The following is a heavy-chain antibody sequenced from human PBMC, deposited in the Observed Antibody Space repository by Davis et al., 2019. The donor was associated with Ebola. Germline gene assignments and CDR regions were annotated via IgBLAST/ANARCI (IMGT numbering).Heavy chain of an antibody. CDR1: GFTFSSYN. CDR2: ISSSSSTI. CDR3: ARGGPYGPNWFDP. D-gene: IGHD3-10*01. V-gene: IGHV3-48*04. Sequence: GGSLRLSCAASGFTFSSYNLNWVCQAPGKGLEWVSYISSSSSTIYYADSVKGRFTISRDNAKNTLYLQMNSLRAEDTAVYYCARGGPYGPNWFDPWGQGTLVTVSS. J-gene: IGHJ5*02.